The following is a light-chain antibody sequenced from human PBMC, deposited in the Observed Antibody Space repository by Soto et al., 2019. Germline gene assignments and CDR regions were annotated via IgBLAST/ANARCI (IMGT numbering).Light chain of an antibody. Sequence: EIVLTQSPCTLSFPPSERSTLSCRASQSVSSSYLAWYQQKPGQAPRLLIYDASKRASGFPARFSGSGSGTDFTLTISSLEPEDFAVYYCQERTGWPPWTFGQGTKVDIK. CDR2: DAS. CDR3: QERTGWPPWT. J-gene: IGKJ1*01. CDR1: QSVSSSY. V-gene: IGKV3-11*01.